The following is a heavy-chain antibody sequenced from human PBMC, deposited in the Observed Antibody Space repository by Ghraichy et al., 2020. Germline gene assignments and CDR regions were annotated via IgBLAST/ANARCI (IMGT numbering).Heavy chain of an antibody. Sequence: GGSLRLSCAASEFTFSSYWMTWVRQAPGKGLEWVANIKQDGSEKYYVDSVKGRFTISRDNTKNSLYLQMNSLRAEDTAVYYCARDGSGFDYWGQGTLVTVSS. J-gene: IGHJ4*02. D-gene: IGHD3-10*01. CDR3: ARDGSGFDY. CDR1: EFTFSSYW. CDR2: IKQDGSEK. V-gene: IGHV3-7*03.